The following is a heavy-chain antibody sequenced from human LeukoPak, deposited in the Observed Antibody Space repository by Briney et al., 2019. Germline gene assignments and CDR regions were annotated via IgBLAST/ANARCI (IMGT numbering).Heavy chain of an antibody. V-gene: IGHV3-30*02. CDR3: AKDSYGSGAINWFDP. J-gene: IGHJ5*02. Sequence: GGSLRLSCAASGFTFSSYGMHWVRQAPGKGLEWVAFIRYDGSNKYYADFVKGRFTISRDNSKNTLYLQMNSLRAEDTAVYYCAKDSYGSGAINWFDPWGQGTLVTVSS. CDR1: GFTFSSYG. CDR2: IRYDGSNK. D-gene: IGHD3-10*01.